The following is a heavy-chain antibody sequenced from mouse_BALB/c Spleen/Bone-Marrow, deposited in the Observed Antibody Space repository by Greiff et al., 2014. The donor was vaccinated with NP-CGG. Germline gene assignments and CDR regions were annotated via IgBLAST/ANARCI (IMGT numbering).Heavy chain of an antibody. CDR1: DYTFTSSD. V-gene: IGHV1-85*01. J-gene: IGHJ3*01. Sequence: LVESGPELVKPGASVKLSCKASDYTFTSSDINWVRQGPEQGLEWMGWIFPGDGSTKYNEKFKGKATLTIDKSSSTAYMQLSRLTSEDSAVYFCARNYKSAWFTYWGQGTLVTVSA. CDR3: ARNYKSAWFTY. D-gene: IGHD2-12*01. CDR2: IFPGDGST.